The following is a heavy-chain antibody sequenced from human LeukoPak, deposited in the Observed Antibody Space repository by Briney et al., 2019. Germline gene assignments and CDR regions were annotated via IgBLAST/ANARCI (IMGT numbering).Heavy chain of an antibody. CDR2: IIPIFGTA. Sequence: WASVKVSCKASGGTFSSYAISWVRQAPGQGLEWMGGIIPIFGTANYAQKFQGRVTITADESTSTAYMELSSLRSEDTAVYYCAKAYCSSTSCYTGGVYYFDYWGQGTLVIVSS. J-gene: IGHJ4*02. D-gene: IGHD2-2*02. CDR3: AKAYCSSTSCYTGGVYYFDY. CDR1: GGTFSSYA. V-gene: IGHV1-69*01.